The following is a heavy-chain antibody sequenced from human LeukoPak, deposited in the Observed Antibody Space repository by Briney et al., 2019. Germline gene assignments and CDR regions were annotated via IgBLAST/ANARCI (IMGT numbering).Heavy chain of an antibody. CDR3: ARPWGYGDYGLDGDAFDI. Sequence: GESLKISCKGSGYRFSDYWIGWVRQMPGKGLEWMGIIYPGDSDTTYSPSFQGQVTISADKSISTAYLQWSSLKASDTAMYYCARPWGYGDYGLDGDAFDIWGQGTMVTVSS. V-gene: IGHV5-51*01. J-gene: IGHJ3*02. D-gene: IGHD4-17*01. CDR1: GYRFSDYW. CDR2: IYPGDSDT.